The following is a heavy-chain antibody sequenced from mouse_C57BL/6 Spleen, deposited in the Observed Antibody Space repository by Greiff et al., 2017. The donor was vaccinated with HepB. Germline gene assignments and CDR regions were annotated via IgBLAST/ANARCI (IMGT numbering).Heavy chain of an antibody. CDR3: ATSDYYYGSSYVDY. V-gene: IGHV5-17*01. CDR2: ISSGSSTI. CDR1: GFTFSDYG. D-gene: IGHD1-1*01. Sequence: DVMLVESGGGLVKPGGSLKLSCAASGFTFSDYGMHWVRQAPEKGLEWVAYISSGSSTIYYADTVKGRFTISRDNAKNTLFLQMTSLRSEDTAMYYCATSDYYYGSSYVDYWGQGTTLTVSS. J-gene: IGHJ2*01.